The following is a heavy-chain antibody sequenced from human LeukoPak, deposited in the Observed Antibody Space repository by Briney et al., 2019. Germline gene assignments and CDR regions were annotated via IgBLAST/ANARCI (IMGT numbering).Heavy chain of an antibody. CDR2: ISYDGSNK. D-gene: IGHD4-17*01. CDR1: GFTFSSYG. CDR3: AKVNHDYGDYVPVGEFDY. J-gene: IGHJ4*02. Sequence: PGRSLRLSCAASGFTFSSYGMHWVRQAPGKGLEWVAVISYDGSNKYYADSVKGRFTISRDNSKNTLYLQMNSLRAEDTAVYYCAKVNHDYGDYVPVGEFDYWGQGTLVTVSP. V-gene: IGHV3-30*18.